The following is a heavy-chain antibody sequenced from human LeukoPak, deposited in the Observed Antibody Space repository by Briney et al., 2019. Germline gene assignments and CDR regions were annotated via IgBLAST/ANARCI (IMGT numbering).Heavy chain of an antibody. CDR1: GFTFSNSW. CDR3: AREGESRAMLHQ. J-gene: IGHJ4*02. Sequence: QPGGSLRLSCAASGFTFSNSWMNWVRQAPGKGLEWVANIRPDGSEKDCVDSVKGRFTISRDNAKNSLYLQMNSLRVEDTALYYCAREGESRAMLHQWGQGTLVTVSS. CDR2: IRPDGSEK. V-gene: IGHV3-7*04. D-gene: IGHD3-16*01.